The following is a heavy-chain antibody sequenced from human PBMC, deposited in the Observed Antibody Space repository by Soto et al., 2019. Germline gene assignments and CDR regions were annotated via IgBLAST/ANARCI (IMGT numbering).Heavy chain of an antibody. Sequence: ASVKVSCKASGYTLTANYLHWVRQAPGQGLEWMGRINPSGNTNYAQRFQGRVTMTWDASLNTAYLELSSLKSEDTAVYYCAIPPGSLSDWYYFDSWGQGTLVTGSS. J-gene: IGHJ4*02. CDR1: GYTLTANY. CDR3: AIPPGSLSDWYYFDS. V-gene: IGHV1-2*02. CDR2: INPSGNT. D-gene: IGHD3-9*01.